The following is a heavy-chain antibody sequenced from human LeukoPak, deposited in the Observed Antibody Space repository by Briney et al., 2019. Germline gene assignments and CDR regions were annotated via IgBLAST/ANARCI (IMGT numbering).Heavy chain of an antibody. D-gene: IGHD5-12*01. Sequence: GRSLRLSCAASGFTFSSYAMHWVRQAPGKGLEWVAVISYDGSNKYYADSVKGRSTISRDNSKNTLYLQMNSLRAEDTAVYYCAREEWLRFFNYWGQGTLVTVSS. CDR3: AREEWLRFFNY. CDR1: GFTFSSYA. CDR2: ISYDGSNK. V-gene: IGHV3-30*04. J-gene: IGHJ4*02.